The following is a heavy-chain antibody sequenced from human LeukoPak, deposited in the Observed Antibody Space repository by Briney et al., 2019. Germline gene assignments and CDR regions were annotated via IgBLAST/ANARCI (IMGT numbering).Heavy chain of an antibody. CDR1: GFTFDGSE. J-gene: IGHJ4*02. V-gene: IGHV3-48*03. CDR2: ISSSANSI. Sequence: GRSLRLSCAASGFTFDGSEMNWVRQAPGKGLEWLSYISSSANSIYYADSVKGRFTVSRDNAKNSLYLQMNSLRAEDTAVYYCARSLAAAELDYWGQGTLVTVSS. CDR3: ARSLAAAELDY. D-gene: IGHD6-13*01.